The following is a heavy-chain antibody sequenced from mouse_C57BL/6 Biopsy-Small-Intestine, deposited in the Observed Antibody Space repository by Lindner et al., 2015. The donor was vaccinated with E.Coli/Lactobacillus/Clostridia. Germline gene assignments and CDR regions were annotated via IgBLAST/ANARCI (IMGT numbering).Heavy chain of an antibody. Sequence: VQLQESWGGLVKPGGSLKLSCAASGFTFSDYGMHWVRQAPEKGLEWVAYISSGSSTIYYADTVKGRFTISRDNAKNTLFLQMTSLRSEDTAMYYCARRPAYYSNYVGDYWGQGTTLTVSS. V-gene: IGHV5-17*01. D-gene: IGHD2-5*01. J-gene: IGHJ2*01. CDR1: GFTFSDYG. CDR2: ISSGSSTI. CDR3: ARRPAYYSNYVGDY.